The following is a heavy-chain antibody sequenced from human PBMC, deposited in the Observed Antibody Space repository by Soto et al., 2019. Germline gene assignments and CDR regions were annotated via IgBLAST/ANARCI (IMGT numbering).Heavy chain of an antibody. J-gene: IGHJ3*02. V-gene: IGHV3-30*03. CDR2: ISYDGSNR. CDR3: ARDQGWGASDI. Sequence: PGGSLRLSCAASGFTFSSYGMHWVRQAPGKGLEWVAVISYDGSNRYYGDSVKGRFTISRDNAKNSLFLQMHNLRAEDTAVYYCARDQGWGASDIWGQGTKVTVSS. CDR1: GFTFSSYG. D-gene: IGHD6-19*01.